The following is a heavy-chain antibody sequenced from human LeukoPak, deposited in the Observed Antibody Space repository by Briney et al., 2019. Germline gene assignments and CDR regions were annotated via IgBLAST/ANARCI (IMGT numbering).Heavy chain of an antibody. CDR2: IYSSGTT. CDR3: AREVRERWLQFFDY. Sequence: SETLSLTCTVSGGSISNYYWSWIRQPPGKGLEWIGYIYSSGTTNYSPSLKSRVTVSVDTSKNQFSLKLSSVTAADTAVYYCAREVRERWLQFFDYWGQGTLVTVSS. V-gene: IGHV4-59*12. CDR1: GGSISNYY. J-gene: IGHJ4*02. D-gene: IGHD5-12*01.